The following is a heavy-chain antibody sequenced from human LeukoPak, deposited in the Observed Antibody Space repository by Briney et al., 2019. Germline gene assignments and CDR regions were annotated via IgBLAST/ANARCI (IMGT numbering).Heavy chain of an antibody. CDR3: GMSGDRVPLQDDVFDV. V-gene: IGHV5-51*01. J-gene: IGHJ3*01. CDR1: GYSFTSYC. Sequence: GGSLKISCKVSGYSFTSYCIGWVRQMPGKGLEWMGIIYPGDSGPTYSPSFQGQVTISVDKSINTAYLQWRSLQASDTAMYYCGMSGDRVPLQDDVFDVWGQGTMVTVST. D-gene: IGHD1-26*01. CDR2: IYPGDSGP.